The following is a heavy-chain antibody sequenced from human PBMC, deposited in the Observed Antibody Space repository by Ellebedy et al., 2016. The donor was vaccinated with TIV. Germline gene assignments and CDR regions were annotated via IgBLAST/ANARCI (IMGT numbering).Heavy chain of an antibody. V-gene: IGHV3-7*01. CDR2: IKQDGSEK. CDR3: ARDPERRAHMRYGDYYDY. J-gene: IGHJ4*02. D-gene: IGHD4-17*01. Sequence: GESLKISCAASGFTFSDYWMSWVRQAPGKGLEWVANIKQDGSEKWYVDSVKSRFTISRDNAKNSLYLQMNSLRAEDTAVYYCARDPERRAHMRYGDYYDYWGQGTLVTVSS. CDR1: GFTFSDYW.